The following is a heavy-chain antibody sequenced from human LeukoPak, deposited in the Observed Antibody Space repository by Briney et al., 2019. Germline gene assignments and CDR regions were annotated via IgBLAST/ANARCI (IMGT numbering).Heavy chain of an antibody. V-gene: IGHV6-1*01. CDR3: AREPRDNWNYPRPNDAFDI. CDR1: GDSVSSNSAA. D-gene: IGHD1-7*01. CDR2: TYYRSKWYN. J-gene: IGHJ3*02. Sequence: SQTLSLTCAISGDSVSSNSAAWHWIRQSPSRGLEWLGRTYYRSKWYNDYAVSVKSRITINPDTSKNQFSLQLNSVTPEDTAVYYCAREPRDNWNYPRPNDAFDIWGQGTMVTVSS.